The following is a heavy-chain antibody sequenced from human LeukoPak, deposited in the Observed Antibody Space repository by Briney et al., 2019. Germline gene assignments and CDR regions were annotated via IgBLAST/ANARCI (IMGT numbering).Heavy chain of an antibody. V-gene: IGHV3-48*01. CDR1: GFTFSSYS. Sequence: GGSLRLSCAASGFTFSSYSMNWVRQAPGKGLEWVSYISSSGSTIYYADSVKGRFTISRDNAKSSLYLQMNSLRAEDTAVYYCARDNYQRGAFDIWGQGTMVTVSS. D-gene: IGHD1-1*01. CDR2: ISSSGSTI. J-gene: IGHJ3*02. CDR3: ARDNYQRGAFDI.